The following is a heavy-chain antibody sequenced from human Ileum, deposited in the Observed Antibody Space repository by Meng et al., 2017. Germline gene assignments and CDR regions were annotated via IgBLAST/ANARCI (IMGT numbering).Heavy chain of an antibody. J-gene: IGHJ5*02. D-gene: IGHD6-19*01. Sequence: SVKVSCKASGGTFSSYAISWVRQAPGQGLEWMGGIIPIFGTANYAQKFQGRVTITTDESTSTAYMELSSLRSEDTAVYYCAGVRIQWLVQGWFDPWGQGTLVTVSS. CDR1: GGTFSSYA. V-gene: IGHV1-69*05. CDR2: IIPIFGTA. CDR3: AGVRIQWLVQGWFDP.